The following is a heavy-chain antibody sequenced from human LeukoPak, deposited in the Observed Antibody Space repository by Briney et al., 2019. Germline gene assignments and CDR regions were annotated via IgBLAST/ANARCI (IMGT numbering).Heavy chain of an antibody. CDR1: GGTFSSYA. CDR2: IIPIFGTA. D-gene: IGHD1-26*01. Sequence: SAKVSCKASGGTFSSYAISWVRQAPGQGLEWMGGIIPIFGTANYAQKFQGRVTITADESTSTAYMELSSLRSEDTAVYYCARGAPIVGAFRLAGYYFDYWGQGTLVTVSS. V-gene: IGHV1-69*13. J-gene: IGHJ4*02. CDR3: ARGAPIVGAFRLAGYYFDY.